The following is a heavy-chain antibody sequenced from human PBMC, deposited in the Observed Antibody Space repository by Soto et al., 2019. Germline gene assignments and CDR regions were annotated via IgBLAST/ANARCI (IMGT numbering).Heavy chain of an antibody. Sequence: QLQLQESGPGLVKPSETLSLTCTVSGGSITSSYYWGWIRQPPGKGLEWIGSIYYSGSTYYNPSLKSRVTLSVDTSKNQFSLKLSSVPAADTAVYYCATIPATTILTDSWGQGTLVTVSS. V-gene: IGHV4-39*01. D-gene: IGHD2-2*02. J-gene: IGHJ4*02. CDR2: IYYSGST. CDR1: GGSITSSYY. CDR3: ATIPATTILTDS.